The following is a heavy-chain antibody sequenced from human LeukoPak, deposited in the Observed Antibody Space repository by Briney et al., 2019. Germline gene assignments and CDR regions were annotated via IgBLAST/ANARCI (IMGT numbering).Heavy chain of an antibody. CDR2: ISGSGGST. Sequence: PGGSLRLSCAASGFTFSNAWMSWVRQAPGKGLEWVSAISGSGGSTYYADSVKGRFTISRDNSKNTLYLQMNSLRAEDTAVYYCAKDPYQWLVPDFNDYWGQGTLVTVSS. CDR3: AKDPYQWLVPDFNDY. V-gene: IGHV3-23*01. CDR1: GFTFSNAW. J-gene: IGHJ4*02. D-gene: IGHD6-19*01.